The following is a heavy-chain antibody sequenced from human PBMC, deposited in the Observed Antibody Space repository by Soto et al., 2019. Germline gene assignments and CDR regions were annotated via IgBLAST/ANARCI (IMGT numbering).Heavy chain of an antibody. V-gene: IGHV3-30*18. CDR2: VSYDESHV. Sequence: GGSLRLSCAASGFTLSTFCIHWVRQAPGKGLEWVSLVSYDESHVYYADSVKGRFAISRDISKNTVYLQMDSLRSEDTAIYYCAKAMFPKTVPISSSPWGDSWGQGTLVTVSS. D-gene: IGHD6-6*01. J-gene: IGHJ5*01. CDR1: GFTLSTFC. CDR3: AKAMFPKTVPISSSPWGDS.